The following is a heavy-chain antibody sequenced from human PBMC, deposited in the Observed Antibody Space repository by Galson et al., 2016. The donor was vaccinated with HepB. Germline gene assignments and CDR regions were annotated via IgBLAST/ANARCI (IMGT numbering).Heavy chain of an antibody. CDR1: GFTFSSHA. D-gene: IGHD5-18*01. Sequence: SLRLSCAGSGFTFSSHALHWVRQAPGKGLEWVAIVSDDGSKRDYAESVRGRFTISRDNSKNTLSLQMNSLRGEDTAVYYCARPPVDGGYSYGPFDHWGQGILVTVS. CDR3: ARPPVDGGYSYGPFDH. J-gene: IGHJ4*02. CDR2: VSDDGSKR. V-gene: IGHV3-30*04.